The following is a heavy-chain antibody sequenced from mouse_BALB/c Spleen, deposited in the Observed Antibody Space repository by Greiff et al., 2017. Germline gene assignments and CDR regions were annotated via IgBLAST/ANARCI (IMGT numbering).Heavy chain of an antibody. CDR2: ISSGGGNT. CDR1: GFTFSSYT. CDR3: ARHGDY. V-gene: IGHV5-9*03. J-gene: IGHJ2*01. Sequence: EVKVVESGGGLVKPGGSLKLSCAASGFTFSSYTMSWVRQTPEKRLEWVATISSGGGNTYYPDSVKGRFTISRDNAKNNLYLQMSSLRSEDTALYYCARHGDYWGQGTTLTVSS.